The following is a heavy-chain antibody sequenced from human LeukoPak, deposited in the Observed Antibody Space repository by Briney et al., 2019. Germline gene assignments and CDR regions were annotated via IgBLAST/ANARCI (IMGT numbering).Heavy chain of an antibody. CDR3: ARGYSSGWYQRDWFDP. CDR2: INPNSGGT. J-gene: IGHJ5*02. CDR1: GYTFTGYY. V-gene: IGHV1-2*06. Sequence: ASVKVSCKASGYTFTGYYMHWVRQAPGQGLEWMGRINPNSGGTNYAQKFQGRVTMTRDTSISTAYMELSRLRSDDTAVYYCARGYSSGWYQRDWFDPWGQGTLVTVSS. D-gene: IGHD6-19*01.